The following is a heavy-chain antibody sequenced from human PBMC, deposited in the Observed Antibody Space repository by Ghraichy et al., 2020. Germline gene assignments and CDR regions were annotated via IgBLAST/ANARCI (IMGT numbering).Heavy chain of an antibody. CDR1: GFTFSSYS. CDR3: ARASGGEMATIDWYFDL. Sequence: ETLRLSCAASGFTFSSYSMNWVRQAPGKGLEWVSYISSSSSTIYYADSVKGRFTISRDNAKNSLYLQMNSLRAEDTAVYYCARASGGEMATIDWYFDLWGRGTLVTVSS. J-gene: IGHJ2*01. D-gene: IGHD5-24*01. CDR2: ISSSSSTI. V-gene: IGHV3-48*01.